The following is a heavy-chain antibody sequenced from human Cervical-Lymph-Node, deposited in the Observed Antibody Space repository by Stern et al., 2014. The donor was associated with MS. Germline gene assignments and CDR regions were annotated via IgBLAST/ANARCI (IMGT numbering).Heavy chain of an antibody. J-gene: IGHJ3*02. Sequence: VQLLESGAEVKKPGTSVKVSCKASGYTFSDHYMHWVRQAPGQGLEWMGWINAKRGNTNYAKTVQGRVTMTRDTSISTAYMELSSLRSDDTAVYYCARELNWSDIFTNVFDIWGQGTMVTVSS. D-gene: IGHD1-20*01. V-gene: IGHV1-2*02. CDR2: INAKRGNT. CDR3: ARELNWSDIFTNVFDI. CDR1: GYTFSDHY.